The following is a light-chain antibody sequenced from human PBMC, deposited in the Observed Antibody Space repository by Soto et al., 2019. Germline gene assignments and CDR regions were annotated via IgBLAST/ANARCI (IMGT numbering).Light chain of an antibody. CDR3: QQYYDWPIT. V-gene: IGKV3-15*01. CDR2: GAS. CDR1: QSVSSN. J-gene: IGKJ5*01. Sequence: EIVMTQSPATLSVSPGERATLSCRASQSVSSNLAWYQQKPGQAPRLLIYGASTRATGIPARFSGSGSGTDFTLTITTLEPEDFAVYYCQQYYDWPITFGQGTRLEIK.